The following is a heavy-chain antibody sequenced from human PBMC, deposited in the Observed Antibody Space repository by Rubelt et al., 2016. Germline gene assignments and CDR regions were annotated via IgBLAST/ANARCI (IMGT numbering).Heavy chain of an antibody. CDR3: AVAYWGGDCYQLYLYCDY. Sequence: QVQLQESGPGLVKPSETLSLTCTVSSYSISSGYYWGWIRQPPGKGLEWIGYIYHSGITYYNPSLKSRVTISVDTSKNQFSLKWSAWTAGDTAVDYCAVAYWGGDCYQLYLYCDYWGQGALVTVSS. CDR2: IYHSGIT. D-gene: IGHD2-21*01. V-gene: IGHV4-38-2*02. CDR1: SYSISSGYY. J-gene: IGHJ4*02.